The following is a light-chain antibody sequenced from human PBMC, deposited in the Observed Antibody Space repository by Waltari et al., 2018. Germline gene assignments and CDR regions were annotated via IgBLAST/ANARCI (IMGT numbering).Light chain of an antibody. CDR2: GAS. CDR3: QQYYESPYT. Sequence: DIVMTQSPDSLPVSLGERASITCKSSHSVLYSSNHYNYLACYQQKPVHPPQRLIYGASTRESGVPDRFGGSGSGTHFTLTISSLQAEDVAVYYCQQYYESPYTFGQGTKLEIK. CDR1: HSVLYSSNHYNY. J-gene: IGKJ2*01. V-gene: IGKV4-1*01.